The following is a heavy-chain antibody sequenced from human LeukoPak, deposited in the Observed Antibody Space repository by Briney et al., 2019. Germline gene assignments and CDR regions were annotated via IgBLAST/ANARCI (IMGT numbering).Heavy chain of an antibody. Sequence: SVKVSCKASGCTFSSYAISWVRQAPGQGLEWMGRIIPILGRANYAQKFQGRVTMTADKSTSKDYMELSSLRSEATAVYYCARDHGLYSGYDSGEFDYWGQGSLVTVSS. CDR1: GCTFSSYA. CDR2: IIPILGRA. CDR3: ARDHGLYSGYDSGEFDY. D-gene: IGHD5-12*01. V-gene: IGHV1-69*04. J-gene: IGHJ4*02.